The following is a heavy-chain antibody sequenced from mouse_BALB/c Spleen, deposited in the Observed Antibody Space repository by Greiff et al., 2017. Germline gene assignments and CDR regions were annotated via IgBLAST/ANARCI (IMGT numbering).Heavy chain of an antibody. D-gene: IGHD2-3*01. CDR1: GFTFSSYA. CDR3: ARSYDGYYWFAY. J-gene: IGHJ3*01. Sequence: EVMLVESGGGLVKPGGSLKLSCAASGFTFSSYAMSWVRQTPEKRLEWVASISSGGSTYYPDSVKGRFTISRDNARNILYLQMSSLRSEDTAMYYCARSYDGYYWFAYWGQGTLVTVSA. V-gene: IGHV5-6-5*01. CDR2: ISSGGST.